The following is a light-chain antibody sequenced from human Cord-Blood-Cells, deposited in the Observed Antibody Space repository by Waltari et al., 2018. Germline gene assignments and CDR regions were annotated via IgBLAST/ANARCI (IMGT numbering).Light chain of an antibody. Sequence: EIVLTQSPATLSLSPGERDTLSCRASQRVSSYLAWYQQKPGQAPRLLIYDASNRATGIPARFSGSGSGTDFTLTISSLEPEDFAVYYCQQRSNWPGTFGQGTKVEIK. CDR1: QRVSSY. CDR2: DAS. V-gene: IGKV3-11*01. J-gene: IGKJ1*01. CDR3: QQRSNWPGT.